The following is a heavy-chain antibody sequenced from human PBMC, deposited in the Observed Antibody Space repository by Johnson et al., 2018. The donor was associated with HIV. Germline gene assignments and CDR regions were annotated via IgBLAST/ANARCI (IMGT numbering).Heavy chain of an antibody. V-gene: IGHV3-9*01. D-gene: IGHD6-6*01. CDR3: ARIAARPLDAFDI. J-gene: IGHJ3*02. Sequence: EVQLVESGGGVVQPGRSLRLSCAASGFTFSSYAMHWVRQAPGKGLEWVSGISWNSGSIGYADSVKGRFTISRDNAKNSLYLQMNSLRAGDTAVYYCARIAARPLDAFDIWGQGTMVTVSS. CDR1: GFTFSSYA. CDR2: ISWNSGSI.